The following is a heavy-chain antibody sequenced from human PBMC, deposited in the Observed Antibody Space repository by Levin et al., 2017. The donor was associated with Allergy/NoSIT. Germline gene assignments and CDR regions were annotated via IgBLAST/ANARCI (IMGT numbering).Heavy chain of an antibody. V-gene: IGHV3-21*01. CDR2: ISSSSSYI. Sequence: GGSLRLSCAASGFTFSSYSMNWVRQAPGKGLEWVSSISSSSSYIYYADSVKGRFTISRDNAKNSLYLQMNSLRAEDTAVYYCARDCRYGDCDGSRNPFDYWGQGTLVTVSS. D-gene: IGHD4-17*01. CDR1: GFTFSSYS. J-gene: IGHJ4*02. CDR3: ARDCRYGDCDGSRNPFDY.